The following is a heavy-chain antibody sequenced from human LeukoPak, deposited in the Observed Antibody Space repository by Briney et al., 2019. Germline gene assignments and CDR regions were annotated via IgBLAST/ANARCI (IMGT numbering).Heavy chain of an antibody. V-gene: IGHV4-30-2*01. CDR1: GGSISSGGYS. CDR3: TMTTVTSGAFDI. CDR2: IYHSGST. D-gene: IGHD4-17*01. J-gene: IGHJ3*02. Sequence: SETLSLTCAVSGGSISSGGYSWSWIRQPPGKGLEWIGYIYHSGSTYYNPSLKSRVTISVDRSKNQFSLKLSSVTAADTAVYYCTMTTVTSGAFDIWGQGTMATVSS.